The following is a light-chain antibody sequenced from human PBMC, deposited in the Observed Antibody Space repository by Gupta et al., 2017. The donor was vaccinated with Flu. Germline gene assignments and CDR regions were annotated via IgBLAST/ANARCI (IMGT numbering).Light chain of an antibody. CDR3: QQQLSYPLT. V-gene: IGKV1-5*03. CDR2: KAS. J-gene: IGKJ4*01. Sequence: DIHMTQSPSTLSASVGDRVTITCRASQSINNWLAWYQQKPGRAPKLLIYKASNLKSGVPSRFSGSESGTEFTLTINSLQPDDFATYYCQQQLSYPLTFGGGTKIQIK. CDR1: QSINNW.